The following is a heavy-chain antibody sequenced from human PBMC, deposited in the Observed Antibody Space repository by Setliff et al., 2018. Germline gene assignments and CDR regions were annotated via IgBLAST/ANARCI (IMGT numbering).Heavy chain of an antibody. CDR2: IIPIIGEP. Sequence: GASVKVSCKASGGTFNTYGLSWVRQAPGQGLEWMGGIIPIIGEPNYAQKFQGRVTITADESTSTAYMELRSLKSEDTAVYYCAIVALQRAGLYFFDIWGQGMLVTVSS. J-gene: IGHJ4*02. V-gene: IGHV1-69*13. CDR1: GGTFNTYG. CDR3: AIVALQRAGLYFFDI. D-gene: IGHD3-10*01.